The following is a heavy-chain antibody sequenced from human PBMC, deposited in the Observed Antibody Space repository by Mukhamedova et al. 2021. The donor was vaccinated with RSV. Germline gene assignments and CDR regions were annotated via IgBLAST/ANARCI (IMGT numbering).Heavy chain of an antibody. V-gene: IGHV4/OR15-8*01. D-gene: IGHD3-3*01. CDR2: IHHSGSP. Sequence: IGEIHHSGSPIYKTSLKSRVTISVDKSKNQFYLKMTSVTAADTAVYYCARQGGLSIFGVIIGRYLYSWGQGTLVTVSS. CDR3: ARQGGLSIFGVIIGRYLYS. J-gene: IGHJ1*01.